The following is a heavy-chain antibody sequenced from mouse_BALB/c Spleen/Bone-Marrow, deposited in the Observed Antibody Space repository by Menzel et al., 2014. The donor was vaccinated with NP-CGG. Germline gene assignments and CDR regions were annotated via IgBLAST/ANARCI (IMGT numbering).Heavy chain of an antibody. CDR2: INPYNDGT. Sequence: EVQLQQSGPELVKPGASVKMSCKASGYTFTSYILHWVKQKPGQGLEWIGYINPYNDGTKYNEKFKGKATLTSDRFSSATYMELSSLTSEDSAVYYCARGGGHYFDYWGQSTTLTVSS. J-gene: IGHJ2*01. V-gene: IGHV1-14*01. CDR1: GYTFTSYI. CDR3: ARGGGHYFDY.